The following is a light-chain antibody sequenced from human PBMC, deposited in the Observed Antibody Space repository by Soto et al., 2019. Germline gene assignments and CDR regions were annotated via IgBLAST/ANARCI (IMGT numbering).Light chain of an antibody. CDR3: HHYYSTPYT. CDR1: QSVFYSSINKNY. Sequence: DIVMTQSPDSLAVSLGERDTINCKSSQSVFYSSINKNYLAWYQQKPGQPPKLLIYWASTRESGVPDRFSGSGSGTDFTLTISSLQAEDVAVYYCHHYYSTPYTFGQGTKLEIK. V-gene: IGKV4-1*01. J-gene: IGKJ2*01. CDR2: WAS.